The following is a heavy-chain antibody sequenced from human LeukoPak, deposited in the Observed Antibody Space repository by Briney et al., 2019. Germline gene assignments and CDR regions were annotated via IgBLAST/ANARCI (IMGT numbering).Heavy chain of an antibody. J-gene: IGHJ4*02. V-gene: IGHV3-49*04. CDR1: GSTFGDYA. Sequence: GGSLRLSCTASGSTFGDYAMSWVRQAPGKGLEWVGFIRSKAYGGTTEYAASVKGRFTISRDDSKSIAYQQMNSLKTEDTAVYYCTRARVPGVVIPVDYWGQGTLVTVSS. D-gene: IGHD3-3*01. CDR3: TRARVPGVVIPVDY. CDR2: IRSKAYGGTT.